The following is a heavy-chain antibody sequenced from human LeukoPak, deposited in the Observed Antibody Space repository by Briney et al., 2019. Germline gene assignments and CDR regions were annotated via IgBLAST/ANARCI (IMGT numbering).Heavy chain of an antibody. CDR2: IYYSGST. Sequence: SETLSLTCTVSGGSISSYYWSWIRQPPGKGLEWIGYIYYSGSTNYNPSLKSRVTISVDTSKNQFSLKLSSVTAADTAVYHCARRSGYSSGYFDYWGQGTLVTVSS. J-gene: IGHJ4*02. CDR3: ARRSGYSSGYFDY. D-gene: IGHD6-19*01. V-gene: IGHV4-59*08. CDR1: GGSISSYY.